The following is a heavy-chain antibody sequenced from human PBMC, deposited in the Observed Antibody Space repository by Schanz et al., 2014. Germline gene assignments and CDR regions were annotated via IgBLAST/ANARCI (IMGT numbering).Heavy chain of an antibody. CDR3: ARGLVRYFAY. J-gene: IGHJ4*02. Sequence: QVQLVESGGGVVQPGRSLRLSCAASGFTFSSYTMHWVRQAPGTGLEWVAVISYDGTNKYYADSVKGRFTISRDNSKNPLYLQMNSLRADDTAVYYCARGLVRYFAYWGQGTLVTVSS. CDR1: GFTFSSYT. D-gene: IGHD2-8*02. V-gene: IGHV3-30*04. CDR2: ISYDGTNK.